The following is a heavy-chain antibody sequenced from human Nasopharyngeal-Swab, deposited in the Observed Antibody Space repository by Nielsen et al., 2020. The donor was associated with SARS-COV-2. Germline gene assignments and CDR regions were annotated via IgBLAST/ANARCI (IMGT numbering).Heavy chain of an antibody. Sequence: ASVKVSCKASGYTFINHDINWVRQSTGQGLEWMGWMSPNSGNTGYAQKFQGRVTMTRNTSTSTAYLELSSLRSEGTAVYYCARGGSSLGANLEDPWGQGTLVIVSS. CDR1: GYTFINHD. CDR3: ARGGSSLGANLEDP. J-gene: IGHJ5*02. CDR2: MSPNSGNT. V-gene: IGHV1-8*01. D-gene: IGHD3-10*01.